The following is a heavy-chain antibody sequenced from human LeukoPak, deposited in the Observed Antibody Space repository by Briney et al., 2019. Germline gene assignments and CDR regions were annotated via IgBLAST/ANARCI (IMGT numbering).Heavy chain of an antibody. V-gene: IGHV4-59*01. J-gene: IGHJ6*02. CDR1: GGSISRYY. Sequence: SETLSLTCTVSGGSISRYYWSWIRQPPGNGLEWIGYIYYSGSTNYNPSLKSRVTISVDTSKNQFSLKLSSVTAADTAVYYCAREPNYDILTGSAYGMDVWGQGTTVTVSS. CDR2: IYYSGST. D-gene: IGHD3-9*01. CDR3: AREPNYDILTGSAYGMDV.